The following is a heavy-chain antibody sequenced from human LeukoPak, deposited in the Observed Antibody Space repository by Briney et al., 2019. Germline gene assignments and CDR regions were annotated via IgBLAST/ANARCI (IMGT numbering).Heavy chain of an antibody. V-gene: IGHV1-2*02. CDR1: GYTFTDYY. D-gene: IGHD5-24*01. CDR3: ARSEMGYDNYYMDV. J-gene: IGHJ6*03. Sequence: ASVKVSCKTSGYTFTDYYMHWVRQAPGPGLEWMGWINPNSGGTNYAQKFQGRVTMTRDTSISTAYMELSRLRSDDTAVYYCARSEMGYDNYYMDVWGKGTTVTVSS. CDR2: INPNSGGT.